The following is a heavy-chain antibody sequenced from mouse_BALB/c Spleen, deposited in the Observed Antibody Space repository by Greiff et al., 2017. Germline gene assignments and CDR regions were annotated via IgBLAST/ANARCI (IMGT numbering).Heavy chain of an antibody. CDR1: GYTFTSYW. Sequence: LQQPGSELVRPGASVKLSCKASGYTFTSYWMHWVKQRHGQGLEWIGNIYPGSGSTNYDEKFKSKGTLTVDTSSSTAYMHLSSLTSEDSAVYYCTRSSMITTHFDYWGQGTTLTVSS. CDR3: TRSSMITTHFDY. CDR2: IYPGSGST. D-gene: IGHD2-4*01. V-gene: IGHV1S22*01. J-gene: IGHJ2*01.